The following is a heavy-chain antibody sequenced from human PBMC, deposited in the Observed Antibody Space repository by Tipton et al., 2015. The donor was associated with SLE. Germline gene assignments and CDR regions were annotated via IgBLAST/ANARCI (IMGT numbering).Heavy chain of an antibody. CDR2: IYHSGST. V-gene: IGHV4-30-2*01. J-gene: IGHJ4*02. Sequence: LRLSCAVSGGSISSGGYSWSWIRQPPGKGLEWIGYIYHSGSTYYNPPLKSRVSISVDTSKNQISLRLTSVTAADTAVYYCARGRVDYIRGTYRPSSLDYWGQGTQVTVSS. D-gene: IGHD3-16*02. CDR1: GGSISSGGYS. CDR3: ARGRVDYIRGTYRPSSLDY.